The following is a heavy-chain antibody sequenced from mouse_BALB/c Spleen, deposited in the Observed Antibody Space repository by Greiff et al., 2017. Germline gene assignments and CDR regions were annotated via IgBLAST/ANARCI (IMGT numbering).Heavy chain of an antibody. V-gene: IGHV5-6-3*01. CDR2: ITSNGGST. D-gene: IGHD1-1*01. CDR1: GFTFSSYG. J-gene: IGHJ3*01. CDR3: ARDYYGSIYSAWFAY. Sequence: EVQLVESGGGLVQPGGSMKLSCAASGFTFSSYGMSWVRQTPDKRLELVATITSNGGSTYYPASVKGRLTISRDNAKNTLYLQMSSLKSEDTAMYYFARDYYGSIYSAWFAYWGQGTLVTVAA.